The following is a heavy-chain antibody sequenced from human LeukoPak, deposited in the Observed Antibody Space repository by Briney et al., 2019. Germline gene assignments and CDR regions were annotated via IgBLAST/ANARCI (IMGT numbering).Heavy chain of an antibody. D-gene: IGHD3-10*01. V-gene: IGHV3-21*01. CDR1: RFTFSSYS. CDR2: ISSSSSYI. CDR3: AIAPRYYYGSGTTFY. Sequence: PGGSLRLSCAASRFTFSSYSLNWVRQAPGKGLEWVSSISSSSSYIYYADSVKGRFTIPRDNAKNSLYLQMNSLRAEDTAVYSCAIAPRYYYGSGTTFYWGQGTLVTVSS. J-gene: IGHJ4*02.